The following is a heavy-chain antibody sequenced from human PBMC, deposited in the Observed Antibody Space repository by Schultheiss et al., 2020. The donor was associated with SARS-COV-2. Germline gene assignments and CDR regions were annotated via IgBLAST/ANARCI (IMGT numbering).Heavy chain of an antibody. CDR2: IYTSGST. V-gene: IGHV4-4*07. J-gene: IGHJ5*02. Sequence: SETLSLTCTVSGGSISSYYWSWIRQPAGKGLEWIGRIYTSGSTNYNPSLKSRVTISVDTSKNQFSLKLSSVTAADTAVYYCARDRRWFGHRNWFDPWGQGTLVTVSS. CDR3: ARDRRWFGHRNWFDP. CDR1: GGSISSYY. D-gene: IGHD3-10*01.